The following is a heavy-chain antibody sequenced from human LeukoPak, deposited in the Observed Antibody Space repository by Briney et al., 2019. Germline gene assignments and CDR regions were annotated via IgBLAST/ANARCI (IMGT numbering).Heavy chain of an antibody. CDR1: GGTFGSYA. Sequence: SVKVSCKASGGTFGSYAISWVRQAPGQGLEWMGGIIPIFGTANYAQKFQGRVTMTRDTSTSTVYMELSSLRSQDTAVYYCAREVGIRGHFDYWGRGTPVTVSS. CDR3: AREVGIRGHFDY. J-gene: IGHJ4*02. D-gene: IGHD1-26*01. CDR2: IIPIFGTA. V-gene: IGHV1-69*05.